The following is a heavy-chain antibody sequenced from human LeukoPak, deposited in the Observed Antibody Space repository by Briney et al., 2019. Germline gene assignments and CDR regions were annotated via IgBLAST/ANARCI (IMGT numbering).Heavy chain of an antibody. Sequence: GGSLRLSCAASRFTFNTYTMNWVRQAPGKGLEWVSSISSSSAYKYYSDSVKGRFTISRDNAENSLYLQMNSLRAEDTAVYYCARAAIAAARIYYYMDVWGKGTTVTVSS. V-gene: IGHV3-21*01. CDR3: ARAAIAAARIYYYMDV. J-gene: IGHJ6*03. CDR2: ISSSSAYK. D-gene: IGHD6-13*01. CDR1: RFTFNTYT.